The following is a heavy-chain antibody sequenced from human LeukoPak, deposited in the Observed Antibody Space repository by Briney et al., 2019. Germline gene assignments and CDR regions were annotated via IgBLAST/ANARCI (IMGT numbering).Heavy chain of an antibody. CDR1: GFTFSSYG. V-gene: IGHV3-30*19. Sequence: GGSLRLSCAASGFTFSSYGMLWVRQAPGKGLEWVAVISYDGSNKYYADSVKGRFTISRDNSKNTLYLQMNSLRAEDTAVYYCARPYDSSGYPIPWALDYWGQGTLVTVSP. CDR2: ISYDGSNK. D-gene: IGHD3-22*01. J-gene: IGHJ4*02. CDR3: ARPYDSSGYPIPWALDY.